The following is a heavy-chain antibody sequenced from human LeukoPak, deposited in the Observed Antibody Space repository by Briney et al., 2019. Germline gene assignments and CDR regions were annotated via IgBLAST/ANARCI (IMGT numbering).Heavy chain of an antibody. CDR1: GGSFSGYY. CDR3: ARHGAYYDFWGVYNNWFDP. J-gene: IGHJ5*02. Sequence: SETLSLTCAVYGGSFSGYYWSWIRQPPGKGLEWIGEINHSGSTNYNPSLKSRVTISVDTSKNQFSLKLISVPAADPAVYSCARHGAYYDFWGVYNNWFDPWGQGTLVTVSS. V-gene: IGHV4-34*01. CDR2: INHSGST. D-gene: IGHD3-3*01.